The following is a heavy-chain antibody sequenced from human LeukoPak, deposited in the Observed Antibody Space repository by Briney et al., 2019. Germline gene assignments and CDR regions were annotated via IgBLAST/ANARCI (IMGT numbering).Heavy chain of an antibody. CDR3: ARGGEYSSSSDSYYFDY. J-gene: IGHJ4*02. V-gene: IGHV1-18*01. CDR1: GYTFTSYG. D-gene: IGHD6-6*01. Sequence: ASVKVSCKASGYTFTSYGISWVRRAPGQGLEWMGWISAYNGNTNYAQKLQGRVTMTTDTSTSTAYMELRSLRSDDTAVYYCARGGEYSSSSDSYYFDYWGQGTLVTVSS. CDR2: ISAYNGNT.